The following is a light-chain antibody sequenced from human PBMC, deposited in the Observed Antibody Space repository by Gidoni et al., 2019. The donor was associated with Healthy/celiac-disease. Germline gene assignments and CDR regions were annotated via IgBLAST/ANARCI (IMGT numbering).Light chain of an antibody. J-gene: IGLJ3*02. CDR1: SSNIGSNT. V-gene: IGLV1-44*01. CDR2: SNN. Sequence: QSVLTQPPSASGTPGQRVTISCSGSSSNIGSNTVNWYQQLPGTPPKLLIYSNNQRPSGVPDRFSGSKSGTSASLAISWLQSEDEADYYCAAWDDSLNGWVFGGGTKLTVL. CDR3: AAWDDSLNGWV.